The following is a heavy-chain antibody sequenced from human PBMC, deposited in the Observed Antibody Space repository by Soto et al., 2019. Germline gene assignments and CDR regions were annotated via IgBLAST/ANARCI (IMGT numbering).Heavy chain of an antibody. D-gene: IGHD6-6*01. V-gene: IGHV4-31*02. CDR2: IYYNSNT. CDR1: GDSITGRGYY. J-gene: IGHJ4*02. CDR3: ARGPSSLSLRKFFFDF. Sequence: QVQLQESGPGLVKPSQTLSLICSVSGDSITGRGYYWSWIRQHPGKGLEWIGYIYYNSNTYYRPSLRSRVTMSLETSKNQFTLKLSSVTAADTAVYYCARGPSSLSLRKFFFDFWGQGSLVTVSS.